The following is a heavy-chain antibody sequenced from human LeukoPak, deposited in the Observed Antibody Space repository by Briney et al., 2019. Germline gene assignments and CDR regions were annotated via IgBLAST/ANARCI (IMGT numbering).Heavy chain of an antibody. V-gene: IGHV3-33*01. CDR3: VRDPQINWNRPSPLS. J-gene: IGHJ5*02. CDR2: IWFDGSTQ. Sequence: GGSLRLSCAASGFAFSTYGMHWVRQAPGKGLEWVSVIWFDGSTQYYTDSVKGRFTISRDNSKNTLFLQMNSLRAEDTAVYYCVRDPQINWNRPSPLSWGQGTLVTVSS. D-gene: IGHD1-20*01. CDR1: GFAFSTYG.